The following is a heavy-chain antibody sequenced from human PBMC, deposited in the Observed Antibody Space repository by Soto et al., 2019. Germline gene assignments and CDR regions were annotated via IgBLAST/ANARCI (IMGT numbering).Heavy chain of an antibody. V-gene: IGHV4-39*01. CDR1: CVSIHSSHSF. Sequence: KASETLSLTCAFSCVSIHSSHSFWGWIRQPPGKGLEFIGSMYYSGGANYNPSLKSRVTISLDTSKNQFSLTVNSVTAADTAIYYCGRVVEGATRHTDFDSWGQGTLVTVSS. CDR2: MYYSGGA. J-gene: IGHJ5*01. D-gene: IGHD2-15*01. CDR3: GRVVEGATRHTDFDS.